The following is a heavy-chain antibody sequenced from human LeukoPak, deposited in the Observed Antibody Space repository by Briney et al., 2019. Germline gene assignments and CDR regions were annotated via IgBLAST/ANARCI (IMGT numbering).Heavy chain of an antibody. CDR2: IYTSGST. CDR1: GGSISSYY. Sequence: PSETLSLTCTVSGGSISSYYWSWIRQPAGKGLEWIGRIYTSGSTNYNPSLKSRVTMSVDTSKNQLSLKLSSVTAADTAVYYCARDPYYYDSSGYSGAFDIWGQGTMVTVSS. CDR3: ARDPYYYDSSGYSGAFDI. J-gene: IGHJ3*02. D-gene: IGHD3-22*01. V-gene: IGHV4-4*07.